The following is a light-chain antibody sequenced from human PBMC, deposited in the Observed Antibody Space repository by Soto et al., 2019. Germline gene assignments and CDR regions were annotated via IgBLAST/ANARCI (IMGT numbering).Light chain of an antibody. V-gene: IGKV1-39*01. J-gene: IGKJ3*01. CDR1: QSISTY. Sequence: DIQMTPSPSSLSASVGDRVTITCRASQSISTYLNWYQQKPGRAPNLLIYLASSLQTGVPSRFSGSGSGTDFTLTISSLQPEDSATYYCQQSYTIPSFGPGTKVDIE. CDR3: QQSYTIPS. CDR2: LAS.